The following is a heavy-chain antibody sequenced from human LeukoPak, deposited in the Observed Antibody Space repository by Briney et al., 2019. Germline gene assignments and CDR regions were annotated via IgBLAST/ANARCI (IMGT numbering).Heavy chain of an antibody. CDR1: GFTFSSYA. CDR3: AKDPPFSFANPGAFDI. D-gene: IGHD3-16*02. Sequence: GGSLRLSCAASGFTFSSYAMSWVRQAPGKGLEWVSAISGSGGSTYYADSVKGRFTISRDNSKNTLYLQMNSLRAEDTAVYYCAKDPPFSFANPGAFDIWGQGTMVTVSS. V-gene: IGHV3-23*01. CDR2: ISGSGGST. J-gene: IGHJ3*02.